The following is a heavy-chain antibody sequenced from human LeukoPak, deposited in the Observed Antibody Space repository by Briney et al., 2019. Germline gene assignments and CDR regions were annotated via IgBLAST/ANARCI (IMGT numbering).Heavy chain of an antibody. CDR2: IYSGGST. J-gene: IGHJ4*02. V-gene: IGHV3-53*01. CDR1: GFTVSSNY. CDR3: AREKWGYGDYETVGFDY. Sequence: GGSLRLSCAASGFTVSSNYMSWVRQAPGKGLEWVSVIYSGGSTYHADSVKGRFTISRDNSKNTLYLQMNSLRAEDTAVYYCAREKWGYGDYETVGFDYWGQGTLVTVSS. D-gene: IGHD4-17*01.